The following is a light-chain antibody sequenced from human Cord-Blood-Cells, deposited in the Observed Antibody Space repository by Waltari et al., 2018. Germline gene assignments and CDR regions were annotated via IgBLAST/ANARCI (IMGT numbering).Light chain of an antibody. Sequence: QSALTPPASVSGSPGPSITISCTGTSSDVGRYNLPSWYQQSPGKAPKLMIYEGSKRPSGVSKRFSGSKSGNTASLTSSGLQAEDEADYYCCSYAGSSTLVFGGGTKLTVL. CDR2: EGS. J-gene: IGLJ3*02. CDR1: SSDVGRYNL. V-gene: IGLV2-23*01. CDR3: CSYAGSSTLV.